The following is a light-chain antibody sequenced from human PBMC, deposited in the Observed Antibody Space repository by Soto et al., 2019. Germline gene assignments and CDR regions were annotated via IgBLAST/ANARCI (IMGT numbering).Light chain of an antibody. CDR3: RQFSNWPTWT. CDR1: QSVSSY. J-gene: IGKJ1*01. V-gene: IGKV3-11*01. CDR2: DAS. Sequence: EIVLTQSPATLSLSPGERATLSCRASQSVSSYLVWYQQKPGQAPKLLIYDASKRVTGIPARFSGSGSGTEFTLTISSLEPEDFAVYYCRQFSNWPTWTFGQGTKVEIK.